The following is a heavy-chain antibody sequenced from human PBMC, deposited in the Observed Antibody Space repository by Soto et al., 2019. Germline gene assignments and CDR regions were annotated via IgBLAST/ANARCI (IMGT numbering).Heavy chain of an antibody. V-gene: IGHV1-69*13. D-gene: IGHD3-10*01. J-gene: IGHJ4*02. CDR1: GGTFSSYA. CDR3: ARYYYGSGTSIDY. Sequence: SVKVSCKASGGTFSSYAMSWVRQAPGQGLEWMGGIIPIFGTANYAQKFQGRVTITADESTSTAYMELSSLRSEDTAVYYCARYYYGSGTSIDYWGQGTLVTVSS. CDR2: IIPIFGTA.